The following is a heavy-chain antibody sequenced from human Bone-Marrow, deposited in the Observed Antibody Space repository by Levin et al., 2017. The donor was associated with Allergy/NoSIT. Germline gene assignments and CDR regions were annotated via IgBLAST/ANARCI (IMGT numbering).Heavy chain of an antibody. Sequence: GESLKISCTASGFLFSTYSMNWVRQAPGKGLEWLSYISKSSDIIYYADSVKGRFTISRDNARKSLYLQMNSLRDEDTAGYYCSSNFPLWYGESRTDAFDVWGQGTMVTVSS. CDR2: ISKSSDII. CDR1: GFLFSTYS. D-gene: IGHD3-10*01. J-gene: IGHJ3*01. CDR3: SSNFPLWYGESRTDAFDV. V-gene: IGHV3-48*02.